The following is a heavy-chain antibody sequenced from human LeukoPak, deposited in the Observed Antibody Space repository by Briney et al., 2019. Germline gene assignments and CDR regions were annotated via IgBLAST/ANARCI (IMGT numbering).Heavy chain of an antibody. CDR2: ISANGGGT. V-gene: IGHV3-23*01. J-gene: IGHJ4*02. CDR3: AKDQYDSSGYYPDY. D-gene: IGHD3-22*01. CDR1: GFTFSNYA. Sequence: GGSLRLSCAASGFTFSNYAMSWVRQAPGKGLEWVSAISANGGGTYYADSVKGRFTISRDNSKNTLYLQMNSLRAEDTAVYYCAKDQYDSSGYYPDYWGQGTLVTVSS.